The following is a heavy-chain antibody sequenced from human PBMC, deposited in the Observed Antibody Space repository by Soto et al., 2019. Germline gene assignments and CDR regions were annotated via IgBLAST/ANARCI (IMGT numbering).Heavy chain of an antibody. V-gene: IGHV3-33*01. Sequence: QEQLAESGGGVVQPGKSLRLSCEASGFAFGSYAMHWVRQAPGKGLEWVALIWDDGTRKEYLESVRGRFTISRDNSKNTVYLQMNSLRAEDTALYYCVRDRDPMNREVIMTIGHLRLWGRGALVSVSS. J-gene: IGHJ2*01. D-gene: IGHD3-16*01. CDR1: GFAFGSYA. CDR2: IWDDGTRK. CDR3: VRDRDPMNREVIMTIGHLRL.